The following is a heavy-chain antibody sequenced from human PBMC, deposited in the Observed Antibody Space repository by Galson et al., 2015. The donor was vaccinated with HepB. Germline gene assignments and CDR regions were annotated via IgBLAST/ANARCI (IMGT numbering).Heavy chain of an antibody. CDR1: GGSISSYY. Sequence: ETLSLTCTVSGGSISSYYWSWIRQPAGKGLEWIGRIYTSGSTNYNPSLKSRVTMSVDTSKNQFSLKLSSVTAADTAVYYCARSYIVVVPAARGFWFDPWGQGTLVTVSS. CDR2: IYTSGST. D-gene: IGHD2-2*01. V-gene: IGHV4-4*07. CDR3: ARSYIVVVPAARGFWFDP. J-gene: IGHJ5*02.